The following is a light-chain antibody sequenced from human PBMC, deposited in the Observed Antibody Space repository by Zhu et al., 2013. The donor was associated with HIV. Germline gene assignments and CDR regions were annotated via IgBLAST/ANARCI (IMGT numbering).Light chain of an antibody. Sequence: VLMQSPGTLSLSPGERATLSCRVSQTIISDFIAWYQQKSGQPPRLLIFNGSKRGPGIGDRFSGSGSGTEFTLTISSLEPEDFTVYYCQQRSKWPPFTFGQGTKLEIK. CDR1: QTIISD. CDR3: QQRSKWPPFT. J-gene: IGKJ2*01. V-gene: IGKV3-11*01. CDR2: NGS.